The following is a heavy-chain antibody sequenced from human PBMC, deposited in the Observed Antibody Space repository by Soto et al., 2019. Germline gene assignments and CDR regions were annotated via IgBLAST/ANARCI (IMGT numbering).Heavy chain of an antibody. Sequence: EVQLVESGGGLVQPGGSLRLSCAASGFTFSSYSMNWFRQAPGKWLECVSYISSSSSTIYYADSVKGRFTISRDNAKNSLYLQMNGLRAEDTAVYYCASKSSEWLLFASWGQGTLVTVSS. CDR1: GFTFSSYS. CDR2: ISSSSSTI. V-gene: IGHV3-48*01. CDR3: ASKSSEWLLFAS. J-gene: IGHJ4*02. D-gene: IGHD5-12*01.